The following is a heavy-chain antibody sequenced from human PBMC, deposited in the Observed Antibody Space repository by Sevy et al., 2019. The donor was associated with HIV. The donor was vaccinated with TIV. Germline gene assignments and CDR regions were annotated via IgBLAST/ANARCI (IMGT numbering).Heavy chain of an antibody. V-gene: IGHV1-69*13. D-gene: IGHD5-18*01. CDR1: GGTFSSYA. Sequence: ASVKVSCKASGGTFSSYAISWVRQAPGQGLEWMGGIIPIFGTANYAQKFQGRVTITADEYTSTAYMELSSLRSEDTAVYYCAGGIQLWSPETDYYGMDVWGQGTTVTVSS. CDR3: AGGIQLWSPETDYYGMDV. CDR2: IIPIFGTA. J-gene: IGHJ6*02.